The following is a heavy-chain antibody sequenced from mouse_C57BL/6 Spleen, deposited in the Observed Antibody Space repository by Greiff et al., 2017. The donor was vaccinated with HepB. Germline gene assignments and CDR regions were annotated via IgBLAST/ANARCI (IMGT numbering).Heavy chain of an antibody. CDR2: ISSGSSTI. CDR3: ARGERYGSSWFAY. D-gene: IGHD1-1*01. V-gene: IGHV5-17*01. CDR1: GFTFSDYG. J-gene: IGHJ3*01. Sequence: EVNLVESGGGLVKPGGSLKLSCAASGFTFSDYGMHWVRQAPEKGLEWVAYISSGSSTIYYADTVKGRFTISRDNAKNTLFLQMTSLRSEDTAMYYCARGERYGSSWFAYWGQGTLVTVSA.